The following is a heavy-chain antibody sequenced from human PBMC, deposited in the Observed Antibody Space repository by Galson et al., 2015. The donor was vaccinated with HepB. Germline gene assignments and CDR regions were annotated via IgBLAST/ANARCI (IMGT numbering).Heavy chain of an antibody. Sequence: SVKVSCKASGYNFSKYNINWVRQAPGQGLEWMGNAGYIQKFQGRVTMTTDTSTNTAYLELRSLRSDDTAIYYCARGGMATIGGPPFDYWGRGTLVTVSS. V-gene: IGHV1-18*04. D-gene: IGHD5-24*01. J-gene: IGHJ4*02. CDR1: GYNFSKYN. CDR3: ARGGMATIGGPPFDY.